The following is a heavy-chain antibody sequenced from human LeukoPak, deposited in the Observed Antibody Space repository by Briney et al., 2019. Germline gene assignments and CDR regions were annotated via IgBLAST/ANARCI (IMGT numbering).Heavy chain of an antibody. CDR2: IYYSGST. V-gene: IGHV4-39*07. CDR1: GGSISSSSYY. CDR3: ARRGVGPTTNWFDP. D-gene: IGHD1-26*01. J-gene: IGHJ5*02. Sequence: SETLSLTCTVSGGSISSSSYYWGRIRQPPGKGLEWIGSIYYSGSTYYNPSLKSRVTISVDTSKNQFSLRLTSVTAADTAVFYCARRGVGPTTNWFDPWGQGTLVTVSS.